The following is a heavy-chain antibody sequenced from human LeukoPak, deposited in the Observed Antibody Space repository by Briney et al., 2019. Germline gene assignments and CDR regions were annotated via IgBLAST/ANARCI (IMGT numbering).Heavy chain of an antibody. CDR1: GYTFTSYG. J-gene: IGHJ4*02. D-gene: IGHD3-3*01. CDR3: ARGTYDFWSGYYPFDY. V-gene: IGHV1-18*01. Sequence: GASVKVSCKASGYTFTSYGISWARQAPGQGLEWMGWISAYNGNTNYAQKLQGRVTMTTDTSTSTAYMELRSLRSDDTAVYYCARGTYDFWSGYYPFDYWGQGTLVTVSS. CDR2: ISAYNGNT.